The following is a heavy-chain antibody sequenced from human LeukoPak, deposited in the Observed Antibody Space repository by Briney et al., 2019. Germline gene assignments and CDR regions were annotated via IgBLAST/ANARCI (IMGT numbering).Heavy chain of an antibody. CDR1: GGSISSNNYY. Sequence: PSETLSLTCIVSGGSISSNNYYWGWLRQPPGKGLEWIGSMYSTGSTSYNPSLKSRVTISADTSKNEFSLKLTSVTAADTSVYYCARSQRLCYYYMDVWGKGTTVTISS. CDR2: MYSTGST. J-gene: IGHJ6*03. CDR3: ARSQRLCYYYMDV. V-gene: IGHV4-39*01.